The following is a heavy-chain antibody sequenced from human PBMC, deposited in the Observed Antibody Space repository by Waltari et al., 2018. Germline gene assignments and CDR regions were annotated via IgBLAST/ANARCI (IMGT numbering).Heavy chain of an antibody. V-gene: IGHV3-23*01. D-gene: IGHD6-25*01. CDR3: AKGGGPAATHPES. CDR2: ISGSGHTT. Sequence: LESGGGLVQPGGSLRLSCEASGFSFGSYARTWVRQIPGKGLDWVSTISGSGHTTHYADSVKGRFTISRDNSKSTLFLQMNSLSVDDSAVYFCAKGGGPAATHPESWGQGTLVTVSS. J-gene: IGHJ4*02. CDR1: GFSFGSYA.